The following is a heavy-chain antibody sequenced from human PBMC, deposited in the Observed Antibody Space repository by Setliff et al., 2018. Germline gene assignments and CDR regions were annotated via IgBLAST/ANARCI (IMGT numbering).Heavy chain of an antibody. V-gene: IGHV4-4*08. CDR1: GASISDSD. CDR3: ARFCGTSNCQRAPLFDY. J-gene: IGHJ4*02. Sequence: SETLSLTCGVSGASISDSDWSWIRQPPGKGLEWIGHNLTTGSTNYNPSRKSRIAISADTSRHRFSLRLTSGTAADTAIYYCARFCGTSNCQRAPLFDYWGQGILVTVSS. CDR2: NLTTGST. D-gene: IGHD1-1*01.